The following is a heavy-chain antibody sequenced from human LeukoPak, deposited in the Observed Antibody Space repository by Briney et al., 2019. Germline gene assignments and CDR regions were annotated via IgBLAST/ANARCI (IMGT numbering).Heavy chain of an antibody. J-gene: IGHJ4*02. V-gene: IGHV3-21*04. Sequence: GGSLRLSCAASGFTLSSYSMNWVRQAPGKGLEWVSSISRSSAYIYYADSVKGRFTISRDNSKNTVYLQMNSLRVEDTATYYCAKDLGWFGELFDYWGQGTLVTVSS. CDR3: AKDLGWFGELFDY. CDR1: GFTLSSYS. D-gene: IGHD3-10*01. CDR2: ISRSSAYI.